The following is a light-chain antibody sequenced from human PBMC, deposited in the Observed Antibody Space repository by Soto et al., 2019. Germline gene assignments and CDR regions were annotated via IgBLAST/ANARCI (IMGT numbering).Light chain of an antibody. CDR1: QSVSSSY. J-gene: IGKJ1*01. Sequence: EIVLTQSPGTLSLSPGERATLSCRASQSVSSSYLAWYQQKPGQAPWLLIYGASSRAPGIPDRFSGSGSGTDFTLTISRLEPEDFAVYYCQQYGSSPWTFGQGTKVEIK. CDR2: GAS. V-gene: IGKV3-20*01. CDR3: QQYGSSPWT.